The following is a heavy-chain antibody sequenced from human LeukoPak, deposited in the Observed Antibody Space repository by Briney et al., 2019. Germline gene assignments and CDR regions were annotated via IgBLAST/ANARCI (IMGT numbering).Heavy chain of an antibody. Sequence: SETLSLTCTVSGGSISSSSYYWAWIRQPPGKGLEWIGSIHYSGSTYYNPSLKSRVTISVDTSKNQFSLKLSSVTAADTAVYYCARIRMQQPFYYYMDVWGKGTTVTVSS. J-gene: IGHJ6*03. CDR2: IHYSGST. D-gene: IGHD6-13*01. CDR1: GGSISSSSYY. V-gene: IGHV4-39*07. CDR3: ARIRMQQPFYYYMDV.